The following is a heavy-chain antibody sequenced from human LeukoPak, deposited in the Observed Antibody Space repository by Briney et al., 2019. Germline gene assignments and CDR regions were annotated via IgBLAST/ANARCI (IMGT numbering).Heavy chain of an antibody. D-gene: IGHD6-19*01. CDR1: GFTFSSYG. V-gene: IGHV3-30*18. Sequence: PGRSLRLSCAASGFTFSSYGMHWVRQAPGKGLEWVAVISYDGSNKYYADSVKGRLTISRDNSKNTLYLQMNSLRAEDTAVYYCAKGCSSGWYCYFDYWGQGTLVTVSS. CDR3: AKGCSSGWYCYFDY. J-gene: IGHJ4*02. CDR2: ISYDGSNK.